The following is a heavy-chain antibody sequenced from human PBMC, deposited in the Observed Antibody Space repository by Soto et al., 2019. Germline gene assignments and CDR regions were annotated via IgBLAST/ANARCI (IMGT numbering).Heavy chain of an antibody. CDR2: ITGSGDST. CDR3: AKDLQFSGWLSAQTFDY. D-gene: IGHD6-19*01. V-gene: IGHV3-23*01. Sequence: GLSLRLYRAVAGVTFSSHAMSWVRQAPGKGLECVSSITGSGDSTYYADSVKGRFTISRDKSKSTLYLQMNSLRAEDTAVYYCAKDLQFSGWLSAQTFDYWGQGTQVTVSS. J-gene: IGHJ4*02. CDR1: GVTFSSHA.